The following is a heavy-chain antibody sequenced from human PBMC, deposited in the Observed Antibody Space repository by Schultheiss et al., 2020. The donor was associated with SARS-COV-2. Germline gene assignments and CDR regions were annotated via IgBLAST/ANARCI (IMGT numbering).Heavy chain of an antibody. D-gene: IGHD4-17*01. CDR3: ARNSYGAPFDY. Sequence: SETLSLTCAVYGGSFSGYYWSWIRQPPGKGLEWIGEINDSGSTNCNPSLKSRVTMSVDTSKNQFSLKLSSVTAADTAVYYCARNSYGAPFDYWGQGTLVTVSS. V-gene: IGHV4-34*01. CDR1: GGSFSGYY. CDR2: INDSGST. J-gene: IGHJ4*02.